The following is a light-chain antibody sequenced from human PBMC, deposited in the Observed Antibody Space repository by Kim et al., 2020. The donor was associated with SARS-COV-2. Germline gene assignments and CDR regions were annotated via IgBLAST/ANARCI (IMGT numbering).Light chain of an antibody. CDR3: AAWDDGLKSRM. CDR2: TDS. V-gene: IGLV1-44*01. CDR1: NY. J-gene: IGLJ3*02. Sequence: NYVSWYQQLPGTAPKLLIHTDSERPSGVPDRFSGSKSGTSASLAISGLQSEDEADYYCAAWDDGLKSRMFGGGTQLTVL.